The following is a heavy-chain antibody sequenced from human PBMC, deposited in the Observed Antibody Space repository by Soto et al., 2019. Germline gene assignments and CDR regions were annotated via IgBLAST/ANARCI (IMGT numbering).Heavy chain of an antibody. D-gene: IGHD7-27*01. J-gene: IGHJ4*02. Sequence: QVQLVQSGAEVKKPEASVKVSCKASGYTFTTYDSNWVRQATGQGLEWIGWMSPKTGNTGYAQNFQGRVTMTRNPSISTAYMELSSLTSEDTAVYYCARGPPNWGFDLWGQGTLVPVSS. V-gene: IGHV1-8*01. CDR3: ARGPPNWGFDL. CDR1: GYTFTTYD. CDR2: MSPKTGNT.